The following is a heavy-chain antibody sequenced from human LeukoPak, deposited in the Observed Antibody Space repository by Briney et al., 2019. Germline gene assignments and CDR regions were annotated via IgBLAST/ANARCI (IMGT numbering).Heavy chain of an antibody. J-gene: IGHJ2*01. CDR3: ARRFDL. Sequence: GGSLRLSCAASGFTFSDYSMNWVRQARGKGLEWVSYIYSTPYYADSVKGRFPISRHNGKNSVYPQINRLREEDTAVYYCARRFDLWGRGTLVTVSS. CDR1: GFTFSDYS. V-gene: IGHV3-48*02. CDR2: IYSTP.